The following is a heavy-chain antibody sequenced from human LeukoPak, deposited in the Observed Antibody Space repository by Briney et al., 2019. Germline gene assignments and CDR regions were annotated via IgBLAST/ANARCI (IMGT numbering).Heavy chain of an antibody. CDR1: GFTFSSYA. J-gene: IGHJ1*01. D-gene: IGHD3-22*01. Sequence: GGSLRLSCAASGFTFSSYAMSWVRLAPGKGREGVSAISGSGGSTYYADSVKGRFTISRDNSKNTLYLQMNSLRAEATAVYYCADYYYDSSGYYPEYFQHWGQGTLVTVSS. CDR3: ADYYYDSSGYYPEYFQH. V-gene: IGHV3-23*01. CDR2: ISGSGGST.